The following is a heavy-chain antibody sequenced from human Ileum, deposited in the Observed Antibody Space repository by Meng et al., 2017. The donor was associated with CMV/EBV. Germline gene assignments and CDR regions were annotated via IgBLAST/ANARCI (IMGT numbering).Heavy chain of an antibody. CDR3: AKIGGYWVFDY. D-gene: IGHD1-26*01. CDR1: GFTFSSYA. CDR2: IYSGGTST. Sequence: GGSLRPSCAASGFTFSSYAMSWVRQAPGKGLEWVSLIYSGGTSTYYADSVKGRFTISRDNSKNTLYLQMNSLRAEDTAVYYCAKIGGYWVFDYWGQGTLVTVSS. V-gene: IGHV3-23*03. J-gene: IGHJ4*02.